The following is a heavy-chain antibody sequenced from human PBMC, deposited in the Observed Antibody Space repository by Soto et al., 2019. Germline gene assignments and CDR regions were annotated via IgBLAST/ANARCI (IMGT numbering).Heavy chain of an antibody. CDR3: AREGGSFYSGCDLIRGAFDI. V-gene: IGHV4-34*01. D-gene: IGHD2-21*01. CDR1: GGSFSGYY. CDR2: INHSGST. Sequence: SETLSLTCAVYGGSFSGYYWSWIRQPPGKGLEWIGEINHSGSTNYNPSLKSRVTISVDTSKNQFSLKLSSVTAADTAVYYCAREGGSFYSGCDLIRGAFDIWGQGTMVIVSS. J-gene: IGHJ3*02.